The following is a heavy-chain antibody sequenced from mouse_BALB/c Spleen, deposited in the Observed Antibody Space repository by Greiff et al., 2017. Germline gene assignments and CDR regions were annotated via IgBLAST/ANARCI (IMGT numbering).Heavy chain of an antibody. CDR1: GFNIKDTY. Sequence: VQLQHSGAELVKPGASVKLSCTASGFNIKDTYMHWVKQRPEQGLEWIGRIDPANGNTKYDPKFQGKATITADTSSNTAYLQLSSLTSEDTAVYYCARLGYGNYKFAYWGQGTLVTVSA. D-gene: IGHD2-1*01. CDR3: ARLGYGNYKFAY. V-gene: IGHV14-3*02. J-gene: IGHJ3*01. CDR2: IDPANGNT.